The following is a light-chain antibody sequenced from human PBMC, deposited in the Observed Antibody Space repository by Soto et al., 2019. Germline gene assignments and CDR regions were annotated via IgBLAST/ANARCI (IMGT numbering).Light chain of an antibody. CDR2: DAS. CDR1: QSVSRH. Sequence: EVVLTQSPATLSLSPGERATLSCRASQSVSRHLAWYQQKRGQAPRLLILDASDRATGIPARFSGSGSGTNFTLTISSLEPEDFAVYYCQQRSNWPPVTFGGGTKVEIK. CDR3: QQRSNWPPVT. V-gene: IGKV3-11*01. J-gene: IGKJ4*01.